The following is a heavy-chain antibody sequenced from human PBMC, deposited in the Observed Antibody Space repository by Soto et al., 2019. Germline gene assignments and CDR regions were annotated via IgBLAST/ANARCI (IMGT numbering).Heavy chain of an antibody. J-gene: IGHJ4*02. V-gene: IGHV3-33*01. Sequence: AGGSLRLSCAAAGFTCSSYGMHWVRQAPGKGLEWVAVIWFDGSNKYYADSVKGRFTISRDNSKNTLYLQMNSLRAEDTALYYCARASGPFDYWGQGTLVTVSS. CDR3: ARASGPFDY. CDR1: GFTCSSYG. CDR2: IWFDGSNK.